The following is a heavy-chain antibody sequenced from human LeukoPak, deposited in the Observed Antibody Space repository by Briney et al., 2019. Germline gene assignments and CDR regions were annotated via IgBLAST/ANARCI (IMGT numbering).Heavy chain of an antibody. D-gene: IGHD3-10*01. CDR2: IRPDAGEK. V-gene: IGHV3-7*01. J-gene: IGHJ4*02. CDR3: ARSGPIDY. CDR1: GFTFITYW. Sequence: PGGSLRLSCAASGFTFITYWMTWVRQAPGKGLEWVANIRPDAGEKNYAESVKGRFTISRDNTKNSLYLQLNSLRVEDTAIYYCARSGPIDYWGQGTLVTVSS.